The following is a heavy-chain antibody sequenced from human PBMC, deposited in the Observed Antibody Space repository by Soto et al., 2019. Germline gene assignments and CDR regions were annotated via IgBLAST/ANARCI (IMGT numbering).Heavy chain of an antibody. J-gene: IGHJ6*03. CDR1: GFTFSSYW. Sequence: GGSLRLSCAASGFTFSSYWMHWVRQAPGKGLVWVSRINSDGSSTSYADSVKGRFTISRDNAKNTLYLQMNSLRAEDTAVYYCARAPYRSSSSRFYYYYYMDVWGKGTTVTVSS. CDR3: ARAPYRSSSSRFYYYYYMDV. CDR2: INSDGSST. D-gene: IGHD6-6*01. V-gene: IGHV3-74*01.